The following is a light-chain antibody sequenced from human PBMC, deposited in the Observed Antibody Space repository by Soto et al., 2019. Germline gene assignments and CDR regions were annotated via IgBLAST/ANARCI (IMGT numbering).Light chain of an antibody. J-gene: IGLJ2*01. CDR3: ASWDNNLRAVL. Sequence: QSVLTQPPSVSAAPGHGVSISCSGTKSNVGTNFVSWYQQVPGTAPKLLISDNKRRPSGIPDRFSGSKSGTTATLDITGLQPGDEADYFCASWDNNLRAVLFGGGTKVTVL. V-gene: IGLV1-51*01. CDR1: KSNVGTNF. CDR2: DNK.